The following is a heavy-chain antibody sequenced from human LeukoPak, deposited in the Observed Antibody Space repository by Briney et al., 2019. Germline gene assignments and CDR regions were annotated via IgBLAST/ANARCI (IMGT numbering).Heavy chain of an antibody. J-gene: IGHJ4*02. CDR2: INPNSGGT. CDR3: ASLRWFGEPNPGDY. D-gene: IGHD3-10*01. V-gene: IGHV1-2*02. Sequence: GASVKVSCKASGYTFTGYYMHWGRQAPGQGLEWMGWINPNSGGTNYAQKFQGRVTMTRDTSISTAYMELSRLRSDDTAVYYCASLRWFGEPNPGDYWGQGTLVTVSS. CDR1: GYTFTGYY.